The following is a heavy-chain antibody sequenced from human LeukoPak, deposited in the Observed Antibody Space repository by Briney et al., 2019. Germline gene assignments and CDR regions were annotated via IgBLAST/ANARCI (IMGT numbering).Heavy chain of an antibody. CDR3: AREDNGYSSSWRYYYYMDV. V-gene: IGHV4-59*12. CDR2: IYYSGST. CDR1: GGSISSYY. J-gene: IGHJ6*03. Sequence: PSETLSLTCTVSGGSISSYYWSWIRQPPGKGLEWIGYIYYSGSTNYNPSLKSRVTISVDTSKNQFSLKLSSVTAADTAVYYCAREDNGYSSSWRYYYYMDVWGKGTTVTVSS. D-gene: IGHD6-13*01.